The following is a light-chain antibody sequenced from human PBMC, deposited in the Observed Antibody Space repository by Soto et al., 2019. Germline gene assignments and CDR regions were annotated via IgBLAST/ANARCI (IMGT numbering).Light chain of an antibody. V-gene: IGLV2-14*01. J-gene: IGLJ1*01. CDR2: DVS. Sequence: QSVLTQPASVSGSPGQSITISCTGTSSDVGGFDYVSWYQHHPGKAPKLMIYDVSNRPSGVSNRFSGSKSGNTASLIISGLQAEDEADYFCTSYTTSSAHYVFGTGTKGTVL. CDR1: SSDVGGFDY. CDR3: TSYTTSSAHYV.